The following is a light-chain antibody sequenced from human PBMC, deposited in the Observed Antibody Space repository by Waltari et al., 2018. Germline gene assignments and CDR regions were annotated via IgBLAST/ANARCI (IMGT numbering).Light chain of an antibody. CDR2: DVY. V-gene: IGLV2-11*01. CDR1: NSDVGGYAF. J-gene: IGLJ2*01. Sequence: QSALTQPRSVSGSPGQSFPISSTGTNSDVGGYAFVSWYQQYPGKDPKLIIYDVYKRPPGVPDRFSGSKSGNTASLSISGLLNEDEADFYCCSYAGADSSVLFGGGTTLTVL. CDR3: CSYAGADSSVL.